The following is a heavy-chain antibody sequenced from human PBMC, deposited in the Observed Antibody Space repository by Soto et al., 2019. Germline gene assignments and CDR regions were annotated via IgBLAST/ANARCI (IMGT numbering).Heavy chain of an antibody. CDR3: AKSEPYGSGIYYFDY. V-gene: IGHV3-23*01. J-gene: IGHJ4*02. D-gene: IGHD1-26*01. CDR1: GFTFSRNA. Sequence: EVQLLESGGGLVQPGGSLRLSCAASGFTFSRNAMSWVRQAPGKGLEWVSGISGGGGATYYADSVKGRFTISRDNSKNTLYMQMNSLRAEDTAIYDCAKSEPYGSGIYYFDYWGQGTLVTVSS. CDR2: ISGGGGAT.